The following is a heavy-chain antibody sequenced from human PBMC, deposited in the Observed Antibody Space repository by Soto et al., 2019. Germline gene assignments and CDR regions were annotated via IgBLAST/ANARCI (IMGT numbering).Heavy chain of an antibody. V-gene: IGHV3-9*01. D-gene: IGHD3-10*01. J-gene: IGHJ5*02. CDR3: ANDIGDDIRGGLNWFDP. Sequence: GGSLRLSCAASGFTFDDYAMHWVRQAPGKGLEWVSGISWNSGSIGYADSVKGRFTISRDNAKISLYLQMNSLRAEDTALYFCANDIGDDIRGGLNWFDPWGQGTLVTVSS. CDR1: GFTFDDYA. CDR2: ISWNSGSI.